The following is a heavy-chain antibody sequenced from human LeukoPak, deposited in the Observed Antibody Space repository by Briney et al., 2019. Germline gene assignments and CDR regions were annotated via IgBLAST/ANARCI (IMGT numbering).Heavy chain of an antibody. CDR1: GGTFSSYA. J-gene: IGHJ4*02. CDR3: ASAFYYDFWSGYRDY. Sequence: ASLKVSCKASGGTFSSYAISWVRQAPGQGLEWMGGIIPIFGTANYAQKFQGRVTITADESTSTAYMELSSLRSEDTAVYYCASAFYYDFWSGYRDYWGQGTLVTVSS. D-gene: IGHD3-3*01. CDR2: IIPIFGTA. V-gene: IGHV1-69*13.